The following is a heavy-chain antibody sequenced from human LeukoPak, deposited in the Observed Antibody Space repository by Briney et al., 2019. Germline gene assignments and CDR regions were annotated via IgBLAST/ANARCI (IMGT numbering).Heavy chain of an antibody. V-gene: IGHV4-4*07. J-gene: IGHJ1*01. CDR3: ARVGDYGDYQNFQH. Sequence: PPETLWLTPTVSGGSISSYYCCWIRQPAGKGLEWIGRISASGSTNYNPSLKSRVIMSIDTSKNQFSLNLDSVTAADTAMYYCARVGDYGDYQNFQHWGQGTVITVSA. D-gene: IGHD4-17*01. CDR2: ISASGST. CDR1: GGSISSYY.